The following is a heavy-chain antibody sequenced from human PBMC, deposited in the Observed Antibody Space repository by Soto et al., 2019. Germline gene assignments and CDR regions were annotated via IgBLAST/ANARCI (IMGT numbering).Heavy chain of an antibody. CDR1: GYTFTSYA. D-gene: IGHD5-18*01. CDR2: INAGNGNT. CDR3: ARGLNGYLYYFDY. Sequence: ASVKVSCKASGYTFTSYAMHWVRQAPGQRLEWMGWINAGNGNTKYSQKFQGRVTITRDTSASTAYMELSSLRSEDTAVYYFARGLNGYLYYFDYWGQGTLVTVSS. V-gene: IGHV1-3*01. J-gene: IGHJ4*02.